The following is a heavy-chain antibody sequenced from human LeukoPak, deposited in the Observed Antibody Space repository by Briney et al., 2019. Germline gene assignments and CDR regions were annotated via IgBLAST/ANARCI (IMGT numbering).Heavy chain of an antibody. CDR1: GFTFSDYY. Sequence: PGGSLRLSCAASGFTFSDYYMSWIRQAPGKGLEWVSYISSSGSTIYYADSVKGRFTISRDNSKNTLYLQMNSLRAEDTAVYYCAKSRLDLGQRYSSGRSHYFDYWGQGTLVTVSS. D-gene: IGHD6-19*01. J-gene: IGHJ4*02. CDR3: AKSRLDLGQRYSSGRSHYFDY. V-gene: IGHV3-11*01. CDR2: ISSSGSTI.